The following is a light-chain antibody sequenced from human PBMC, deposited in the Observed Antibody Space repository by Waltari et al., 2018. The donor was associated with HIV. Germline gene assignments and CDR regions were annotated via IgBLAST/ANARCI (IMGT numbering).Light chain of an antibody. Sequence: EIVLTQSPGTLSLSPGERATLPCRASQSVSSSYLAWYQQKPGQAPRPLIYGASSRATGIPDRFSGSGSGTDFTLTVSRLEPEDFAVYYCQQYSRSPRTFGQGTKVEI. CDR3: QQYSRSPRT. J-gene: IGKJ1*01. CDR2: GAS. V-gene: IGKV3-20*01. CDR1: QSVSSSY.